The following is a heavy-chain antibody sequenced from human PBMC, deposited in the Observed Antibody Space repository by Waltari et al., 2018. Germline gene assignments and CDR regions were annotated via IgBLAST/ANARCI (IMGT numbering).Heavy chain of an antibody. D-gene: IGHD6-6*01. V-gene: IGHV1-2*02. CDR2: INPNIGGT. CDR3: AREGPEYSSSSFDY. J-gene: IGHJ4*02. CDR1: GYTFTHSY. Sequence: QVQLVQSGAEVKKPGASMKVSCRASGYTFTHSYIHWVRQAPGQGLEWMGWINPNIGGTNYAQKFQCRVTMTRDTSTTTAYMELGSLRSDDTALYYCAREGPEYSSSSFDYWGQGTLVTVSS.